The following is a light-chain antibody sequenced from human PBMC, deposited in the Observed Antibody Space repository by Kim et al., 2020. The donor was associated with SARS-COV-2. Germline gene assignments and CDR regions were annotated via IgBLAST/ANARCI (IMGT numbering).Light chain of an antibody. V-gene: IGLV2-14*03. CDR3: SSYATSTTWV. CDR2: NVN. J-gene: IGLJ3*02. Sequence: QSALTQPASVSESPGQSITISCTGSSSDVGGYDHVSWYQQHPDKVPKLMIYNVNKRPSGGSSRFSGSKTGNTASLAISGLQAEDEGDYYCSSYATSTTWVFGGGTQLGVL. CDR1: SSDVGGYDH.